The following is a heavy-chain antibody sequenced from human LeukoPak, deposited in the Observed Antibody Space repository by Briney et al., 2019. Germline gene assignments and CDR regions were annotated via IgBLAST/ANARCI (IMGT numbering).Heavy chain of an antibody. J-gene: IGHJ4*02. Sequence: GRSLRLSCAASGFTFSSYGMHWVRQAPGKGLEWVAVISYDGSNKYYADSVKGRFTISRDNSKDTLYLQMSSLRVEDTAVNYCVSGKPTSFEYWGQGTLVTVSS. CDR3: VSGKPTSFEY. CDR2: ISYDGSNK. V-gene: IGHV3-30*03. CDR1: GFTFSSYG. D-gene: IGHD1-14*01.